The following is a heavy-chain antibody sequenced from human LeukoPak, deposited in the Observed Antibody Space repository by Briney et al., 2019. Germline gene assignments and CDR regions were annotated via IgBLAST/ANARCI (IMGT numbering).Heavy chain of an antibody. CDR2: VSTWNGHT. J-gene: IGHJ3*02. D-gene: IGHD2-21*02. V-gene: IGHV1-18*01. Sequence: GASVKVSCKASGYTFNNYGISWVRQAPGQGLEWMGWVSTWNGHTNYAQEVQARVTMTTDTSTSTAYMELRSLRSDDTAVYYCARDYAYCGADCYFDTFDIWGQGTTVTVSS. CDR1: GYTFNNYG. CDR3: ARDYAYCGADCYFDTFDI.